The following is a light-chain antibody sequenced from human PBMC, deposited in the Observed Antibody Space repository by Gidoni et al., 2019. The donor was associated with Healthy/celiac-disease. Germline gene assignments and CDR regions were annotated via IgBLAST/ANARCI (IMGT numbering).Light chain of an antibody. V-gene: IGKV3-11*01. CDR2: AAS. CDR1: QRVSSY. CDR3: HQRSNWPS. Sequence: EIVLTQSPATLSLSPGERATLSCRASQRVSSYLAWYQQKPGQAPRLLIYAASNRATGIPARFSGSGSGTDFTLTISSLEPEDFAVYYCHQRSNWPSFGQGTKVEIK. J-gene: IGKJ1*01.